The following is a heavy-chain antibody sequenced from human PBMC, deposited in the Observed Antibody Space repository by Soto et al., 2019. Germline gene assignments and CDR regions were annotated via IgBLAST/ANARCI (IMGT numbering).Heavy chain of an antibody. CDR3: ARDRIQGFGCLADY. CDR2: INPYNGNT. V-gene: IGHV1-18*01. Sequence: QVQLVQSGGEVKKPGASVKVSCRTSGYRLTSYGISWVRQAPGQGLEWMGWINPYNGNTKYVQNLQGRVTMTTDTSTSTAYMELRSLRYDDTAIYYCARDRIQGFGCLADYWGQGTLVTVSS. J-gene: IGHJ4*02. CDR1: GYRLTSYG. D-gene: IGHD3-10*01.